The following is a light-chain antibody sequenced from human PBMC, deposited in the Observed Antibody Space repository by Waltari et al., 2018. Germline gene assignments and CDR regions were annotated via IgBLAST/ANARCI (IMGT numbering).Light chain of an antibody. Sequence: QSALTQPRSVSGSPGQSVTISCTAPRIGHGPYNFFAWYQQSPGKAPRLSLYDVPKPPSGVPDRFSGSTSGGTASLTISGLLAADEADYYCSSYAGNSVVFGEGTKLTVL. CDR2: DVP. J-gene: IGLJ3*02. CDR1: RIGHGPYNF. V-gene: IGLV2-11*01. CDR3: SSYAGNSVV.